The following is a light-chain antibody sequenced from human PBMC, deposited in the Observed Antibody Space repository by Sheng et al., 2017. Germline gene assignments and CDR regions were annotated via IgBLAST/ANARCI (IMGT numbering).Light chain of an antibody. Sequence: QSALTQPASVSGSPGQSITMSCTGTSSDVGNYNLVSWYQQHPGKAPKLIIYAVSERPSGVSNRFAGSKSGNTASLTIFGLQPEDEADYYCCSTYCCSYAGSSTLVFGGGTKLTVL. CDR2: AVS. CDR3: CSTYCCSYAGSSTLV. J-gene: IGLJ2*01. CDR1: SSDVGNYNL. V-gene: IGLV2-23*02.